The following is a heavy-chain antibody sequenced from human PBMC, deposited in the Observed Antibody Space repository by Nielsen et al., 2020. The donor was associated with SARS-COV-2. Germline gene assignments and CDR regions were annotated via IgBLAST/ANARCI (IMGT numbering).Heavy chain of an antibody. V-gene: IGHV5-51*01. J-gene: IGHJ4*02. CDR2: IYPGDSDT. D-gene: IGHD2-15*01. CDR1: GYSFTSYW. Sequence: KVSCKASGYSFTSYWIGWVRQMPGKGLEWMGIIYPGDSDTRYSPSFQGQVTISADKSISTAYLQWSSLKASDTAMYYCATRTPDCSGGSCYALWGRGTLVTVSS. CDR3: ATRTPDCSGGSCYAL.